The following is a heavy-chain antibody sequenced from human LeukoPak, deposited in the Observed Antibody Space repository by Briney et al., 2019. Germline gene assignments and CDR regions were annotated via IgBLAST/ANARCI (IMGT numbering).Heavy chain of an antibody. CDR1: GYSFTTYD. CDR2: ISESSNTI. CDR3: ARACGGASCYDTPDFDC. D-gene: IGHD2-2*01. Sequence: GGSLRLSCAASGYSFTTYDMNWVRQSPGKGLEWVSHISESSNTIHYADSVKGRFTISRDNARRSLYLQMNSLRAEDTGVYYCARACGGASCYDTPDFDCWGQGTLVTVAS. V-gene: IGHV3-48*01. J-gene: IGHJ4*02.